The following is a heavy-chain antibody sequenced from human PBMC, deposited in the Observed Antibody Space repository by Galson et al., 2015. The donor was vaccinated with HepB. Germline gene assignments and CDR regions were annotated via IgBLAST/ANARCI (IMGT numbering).Heavy chain of an antibody. Sequence: SGGSISSTSYYWGWVRQPPGKGLEWIGNIFYNGHTYYNPSLKRRVTISLDTSKNQFSLKLSSVTAADTAVYYCVREGALGELFDYWGQGTLVTVSS. J-gene: IGHJ4*02. CDR1: GGSISSTSYY. V-gene: IGHV4-39*07. CDR3: VREGALGELFDY. CDR2: IFYNGHT. D-gene: IGHD3-10*01.